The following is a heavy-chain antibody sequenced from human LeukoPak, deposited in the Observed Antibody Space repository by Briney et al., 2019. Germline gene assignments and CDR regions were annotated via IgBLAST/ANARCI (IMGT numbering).Heavy chain of an antibody. V-gene: IGHV3-30*04. CDR2: ISYDGSNK. D-gene: IGHD4-11*01. Sequence: GGSLRLSCAAAGFTFSSYAMHWVRQAPGKGLEWVAVISYDGSNKYYADSVKGRFTISRDNSKNTLYLQMNSLRAEDTAVYYCARGRGPTVFDYWGQGTLVTVSS. CDR1: GFTFSSYA. J-gene: IGHJ4*02. CDR3: ARGRGPTVFDY.